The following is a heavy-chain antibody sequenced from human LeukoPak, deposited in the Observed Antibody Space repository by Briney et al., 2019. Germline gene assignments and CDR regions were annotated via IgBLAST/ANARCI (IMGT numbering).Heavy chain of an antibody. D-gene: IGHD6-6*01. CDR3: ARDWVAARPGDDAFDI. Sequence: LTGGSLGLSCAASGFTFSSYSMNWVRQAPGKGLEWVSYISSSSSTIYYADSVKGRFTISRDNAKNSLYLQMNSLRAEDTAVYYCARDWVAARPGDDAFDIWGQGTMVTVSS. CDR2: ISSSSSTI. V-gene: IGHV3-48*01. CDR1: GFTFSSYS. J-gene: IGHJ3*02.